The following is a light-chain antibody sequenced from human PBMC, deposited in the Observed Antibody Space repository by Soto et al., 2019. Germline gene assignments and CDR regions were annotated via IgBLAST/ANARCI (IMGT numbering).Light chain of an antibody. CDR2: GNS. J-gene: IGLJ2*01. Sequence: QSVLTQPPSVSGAPGQRVTISCTGSSSNIGAGYDVHWYQQLPGTAPKLLIYGNSNRPSGVPDRFSGSKSGTSASLAITGLQAEDEADYYCQSYASSLSVFLVFGGGTKVTVL. V-gene: IGLV1-40*01. CDR1: SSNIGAGYD. CDR3: QSYASSLSVFLV.